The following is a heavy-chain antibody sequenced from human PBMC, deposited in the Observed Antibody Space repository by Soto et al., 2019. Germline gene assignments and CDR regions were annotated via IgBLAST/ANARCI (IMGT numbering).Heavy chain of an antibody. V-gene: IGHV1-69*02. Sequence: SVTVSCKAYGGTFSSYTVSWVRQAPGQGLEWMGRFIPIVGIANYAQKFQGRVTITADKSTSTAYMELSRLRSEDTAVYYCARTIYSYGPGEDWYFDLWGRGTLVTVSS. D-gene: IGHD5-18*01. J-gene: IGHJ2*01. CDR1: GGTFSSYT. CDR3: ARTIYSYGPGEDWYFDL. CDR2: FIPIVGIA.